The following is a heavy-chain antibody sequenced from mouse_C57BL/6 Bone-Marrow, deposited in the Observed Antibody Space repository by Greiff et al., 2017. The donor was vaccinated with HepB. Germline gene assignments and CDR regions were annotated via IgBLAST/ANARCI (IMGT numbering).Heavy chain of an antibody. CDR1: GFNIKDDY. J-gene: IGHJ2*01. D-gene: IGHD1-1*01. CDR3: TTDGSSRNYFDY. Sequence: VQLKQSGAELVRPGASVKLSCTASGFNIKDDYMHWVKQRPEQGLEWIGWIDPENGDTEYASKFQGKATITADTSSNTAYLQLSSLTSEDTAVYYCTTDGSSRNYFDYWGQGTTLTVSS. V-gene: IGHV14-4*01. CDR2: IDPENGDT.